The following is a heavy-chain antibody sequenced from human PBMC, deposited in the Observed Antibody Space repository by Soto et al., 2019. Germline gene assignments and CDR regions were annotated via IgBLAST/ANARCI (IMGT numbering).Heavy chain of an antibody. CDR3: AREGSRGDWFDP. V-gene: IGHV4-31*03. D-gene: IGHD6-19*01. CDR2: ISYIGST. Sequence: SETLSLTCTVSGGSISSGDYYLSWIRQHPGTGLEWIGYISYIGSTYYNPSLKSRVTISVDTSKNQVSLRLSSVTAADTAVYFCAREGSRGDWFDPWGQGTLVTVSS. J-gene: IGHJ5*02. CDR1: GGSISSGDYY.